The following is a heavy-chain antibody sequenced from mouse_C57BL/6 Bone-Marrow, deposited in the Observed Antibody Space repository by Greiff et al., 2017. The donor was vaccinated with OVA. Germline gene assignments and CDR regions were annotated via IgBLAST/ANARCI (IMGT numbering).Heavy chain of an antibody. CDR3: ARGSYYYGSRDYAMDY. CDR1: GYTFTSYG. D-gene: IGHD1-1*01. CDR2: IYPRSGHT. Sequence: VQLQQSGAELARPGASVKLSCKASGYTFTSYGISWVKQSTGQGLEWIGEIYPRSGHTYYNEKFKGKATLTADKSSSTAYMELRSLTSEDSAVYFCARGSYYYGSRDYAMDYWGQGTSVTVSS. V-gene: IGHV1-81*01. J-gene: IGHJ4*01.